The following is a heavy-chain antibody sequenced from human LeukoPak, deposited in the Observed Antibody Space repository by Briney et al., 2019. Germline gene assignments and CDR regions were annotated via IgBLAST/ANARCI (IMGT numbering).Heavy chain of an antibody. J-gene: IGHJ4*02. Sequence: SETLSLTCTVSGGSISNSYWSWIRQPPGKGLECIGYIYYSGSTNYNPSLKSRVTISVDTSKNQFSLRLSSVTAADTAVYYCARLRGAFDYWGQGTLVTVSS. CDR3: ARLRGAFDY. CDR1: GGSISNSY. V-gene: IGHV4-59*01. CDR2: IYYSGST. D-gene: IGHD3-16*01.